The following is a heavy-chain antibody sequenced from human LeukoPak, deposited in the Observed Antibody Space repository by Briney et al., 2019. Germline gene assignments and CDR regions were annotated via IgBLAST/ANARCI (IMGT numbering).Heavy chain of an antibody. CDR2: IYTSGST. D-gene: IGHD3-3*01. Sequence: PSQTLSLTCTVSGGSISSGSYYWSWIRQPAGKGLEWIGRIYTSGSTNYNPSLKSRVTISVYTSKNQFSLKLSSVTAADTAVYYCARSSGYTNWFDPWGQGTLVTVSS. J-gene: IGHJ5*02. V-gene: IGHV4-61*02. CDR3: ARSSGYTNWFDP. CDR1: GGSISSGSYY.